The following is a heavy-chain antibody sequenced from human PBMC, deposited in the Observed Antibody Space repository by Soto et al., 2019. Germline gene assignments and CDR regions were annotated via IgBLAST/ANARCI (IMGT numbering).Heavy chain of an antibody. V-gene: IGHV3-23*01. CDR3: AKRGGGEHFYYYMDV. CDR1: GFTFSSYA. Sequence: EVQLLESGGGLVQPGGSLRLSCAASGFTFSSYAMSWVRQAPGKGLEWVSAISGSGGSTYYADSVKGRFTISRDNSKNTLYLQMNSLRAEDTVVYYCAKRGGGEHFYYYMDVWGKGTTVTVSS. D-gene: IGHD2-15*01. J-gene: IGHJ6*03. CDR2: ISGSGGST.